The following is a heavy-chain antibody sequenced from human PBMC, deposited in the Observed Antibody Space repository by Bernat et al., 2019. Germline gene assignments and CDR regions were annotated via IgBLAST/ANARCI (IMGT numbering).Heavy chain of an antibody. Sequence: EVQLVESGGGLVQPGGSLRLSCEASGFTFSTYAMSWVRQAPGKGLEWVSGINAGGGRTYYADSVKGRFTISRDNSKNTVDLQMNSLRAKDTALYYCGKDAEVCSGSTCYRPSNYWGQGTLVTVSA. CDR2: INAGGGRT. CDR1: GFTFSTYA. V-gene: IGHV3-23*04. D-gene: IGHD2-15*01. CDR3: GKDAEVCSGSTCYRPSNY. J-gene: IGHJ4*02.